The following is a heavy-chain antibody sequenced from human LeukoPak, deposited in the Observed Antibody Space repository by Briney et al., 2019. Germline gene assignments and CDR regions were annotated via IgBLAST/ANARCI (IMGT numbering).Heavy chain of an antibody. D-gene: IGHD5-24*01. CDR1: GFPIDQYA. V-gene: IGHV3-49*04. J-gene: IGHJ2*01. CDR2: IRSKSYRETT. CDR3: TRARRDGYNAGYFDL. Sequence: PGGSLRLSCTASGFPIDQYAMTWVRQAPGRGLEWLGVIRSKSYRETTQDAASVRGRFTISRDDSKSVTYLQMDSLRIEDTAVYFCTRARRDGYNAGYFDLWGRGTLVSVSS.